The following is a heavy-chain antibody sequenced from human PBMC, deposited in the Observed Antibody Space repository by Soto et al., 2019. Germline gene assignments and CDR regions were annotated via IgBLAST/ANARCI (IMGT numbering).Heavy chain of an antibody. CDR1: GYTCTSYG. Sequence: QVQLVQSGAEVKKPGASVKVSCKASGYTCTSYGISWVRQAPGLGLERMGWISGYNGDTNYAQKVRGRVTMTTDTCTSCVYMELRSLTSDDTAVYYWARDYYCRDWIGSYSDNFDIGGLGTMVTVSS. CDR2: ISGYNGDT. J-gene: IGHJ3*02. CDR3: ARDYYCRDWIGSYSDNFDI. V-gene: IGHV1-18*01. D-gene: IGHD3-3*01.